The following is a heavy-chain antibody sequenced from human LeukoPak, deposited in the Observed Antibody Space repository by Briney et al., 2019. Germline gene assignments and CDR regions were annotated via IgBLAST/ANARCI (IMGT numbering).Heavy chain of an antibody. CDR2: ISAYNGNT. J-gene: IGHJ6*03. CDR3: ARDAPTSIYYYYYMDV. CDR1: GYTFTSYG. Sequence: ASVKVSCKASGYTFTSYGISWVRQAPGQGLEWMGWISAYNGNTNYAQKLQGRVTMTTDTSTSTAYMELRSLRSDDTAVYYCARDAPTSIYYYYYMDVWGKGTTVPVSS. D-gene: IGHD6-6*01. V-gene: IGHV1-18*01.